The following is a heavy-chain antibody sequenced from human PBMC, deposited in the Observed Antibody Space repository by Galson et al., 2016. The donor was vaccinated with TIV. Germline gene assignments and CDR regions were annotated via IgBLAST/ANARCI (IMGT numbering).Heavy chain of an antibody. J-gene: IGHJ6*02. CDR1: GFSLSDNGEG. D-gene: IGHD3-3*01. CDR3: AREGIPSSGMIIMGGLAV. Sequence: PALVKPTQTLTVTCTVSGFSLSDNGEGVVWVRQPPGKALEWLALIYWNNDKHYNPSLRTRLTISRDNGKNSLYLQMDSLRVEDTAVYSCAREGIPSSGMIIMGGLAVWGQGTTVTVSS. CDR2: IYWNNDK. V-gene: IGHV2-5*01.